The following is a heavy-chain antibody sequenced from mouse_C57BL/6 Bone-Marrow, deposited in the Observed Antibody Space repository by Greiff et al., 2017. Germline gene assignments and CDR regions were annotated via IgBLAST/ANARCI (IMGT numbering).Heavy chain of an antibody. CDR1: GYAFSSYR. V-gene: IGHV1-80*01. D-gene: IGHD2-4*01. Sequence: QVHVKQSGAELVKPGASVKISCKASGYAFSSYRMNWVKQRPGKGLEWIGQLYPGAGDTNYNGKFKGKATLTVDKSSNTSYMQLSRLTSVDSAVYFWARSGPTYDYAACFAYWGQGTLVTVAA. J-gene: IGHJ3*01. CDR2: LYPGAGDT. CDR3: ARSGPTYDYAACFAY.